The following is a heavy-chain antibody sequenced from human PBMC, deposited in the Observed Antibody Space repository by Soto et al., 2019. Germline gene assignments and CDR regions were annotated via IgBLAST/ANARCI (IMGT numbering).Heavy chain of an antibody. CDR1: GDSISSGGYY. V-gene: IGHV4-31*03. J-gene: IGHJ4*02. CDR3: ARAPLSQSSGYLPYFDY. Sequence: PSETLSLTCTVSGDSISSGGYYWSWIRQHPGKGLEWIGYIYYIGSIYYNPSLKSRVIISVDTSKNQFSLKLSSVTAADTAVYYCARAPLSQSSGYLPYFDYWGQGTLVTVSS. D-gene: IGHD3-22*01. CDR2: IYYIGSI.